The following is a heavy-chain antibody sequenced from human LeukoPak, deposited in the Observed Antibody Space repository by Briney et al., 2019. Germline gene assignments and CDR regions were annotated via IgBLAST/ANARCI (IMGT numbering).Heavy chain of an antibody. J-gene: IGHJ4*02. V-gene: IGHV1-18*01. CDR1: GYTFTSYG. CDR2: ISAYNGNT. CDR3: AREGGSANDPDSGY. D-gene: IGHD2-15*01. Sequence: VSVKVSCKASGYTFTSYGINWVRQAPGQGLEWMGWISAYNGNTDYAQKLQGRVTMTTDTSTSTAYMELRSLRSDDTAVYYCAREGGSANDPDSGYWGQGTLVTVSS.